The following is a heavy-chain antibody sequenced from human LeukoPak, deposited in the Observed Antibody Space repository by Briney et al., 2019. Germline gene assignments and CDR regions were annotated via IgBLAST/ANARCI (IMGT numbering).Heavy chain of an antibody. CDR2: IGNAGDT. J-gene: IGHJ5*02. CDR3: ARIDIGYCSSTSCYTAVSWFDP. D-gene: IGHD2-2*02. CDR1: GFTLSSYD. Sequence: GGSLRLYGSAFGFTLSSYDMDWARPAQGKGLDWVSAIGNAGDTYYPGSAKGRFTSSREHAKNSLYLQRHSLRAGDTAVYYCARIDIGYCSSTSCYTAVSWFDPWGQGTLVTVSS. V-gene: IGHV3-13*01.